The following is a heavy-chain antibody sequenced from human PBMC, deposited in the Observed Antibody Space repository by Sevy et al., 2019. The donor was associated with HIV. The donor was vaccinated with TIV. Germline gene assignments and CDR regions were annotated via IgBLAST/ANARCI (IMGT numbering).Heavy chain of an antibody. CDR3: ARDEYGSLDY. V-gene: IGHV3-7*01. J-gene: IGHJ4*02. CDR1: GFTFSNYW. CDR2: IKQGGDTK. Sequence: GGSLRLSCAASGFTFSNYWMAWVRQAPGKGREWVANIKQGGDTKHYVDSVKGRFTISRDNAKNLVLLQMNTLTAEDMAVYYCARDEYGSLDYWGQGILVTVSS. D-gene: IGHD6-13*01.